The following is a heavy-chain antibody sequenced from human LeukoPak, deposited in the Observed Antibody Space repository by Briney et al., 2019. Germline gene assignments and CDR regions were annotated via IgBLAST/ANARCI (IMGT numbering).Heavy chain of an antibody. CDR1: GGTFSSYA. V-gene: IGHV1-69*04. J-gene: IGHJ4*02. Sequence: SVTLTCKASGGTFSSYAISWVRQAPGQGLEWMGRIIPILGVANYAHKFQGRLTITADKSTSTAYMELSSLRSEDTAVYYCARDWAGVSGRFDYWAQETLVTVSS. CDR3: ARDWAGVSGRFDY. CDR2: IIPILGVA. D-gene: IGHD2-8*01.